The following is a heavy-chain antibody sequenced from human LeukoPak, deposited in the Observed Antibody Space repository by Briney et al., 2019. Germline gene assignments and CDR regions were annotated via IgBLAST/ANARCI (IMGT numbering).Heavy chain of an antibody. V-gene: IGHV1-8*01. CDR2: MNPNSGNT. CDR3: ASAPKYYGSGSYSYYYYGMDV. D-gene: IGHD3-10*01. CDR1: GYTFTSYD. Sequence: GASVKVSCKASGYTFTSYDINWVRQATGQGLEWMGWMNPNSGNTGYAQKFQGRVTMTRNTSISTAYMELSSLGSEDTAVYYCASAPKYYGSGSYSYYYYGMDVWGQGTTVTVSS. J-gene: IGHJ6*02.